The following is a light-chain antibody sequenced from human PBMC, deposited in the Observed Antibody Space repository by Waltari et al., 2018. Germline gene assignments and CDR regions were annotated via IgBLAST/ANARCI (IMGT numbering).Light chain of an antibody. Sequence: EIVLTQSPATLSLSPGEKATLSCRASQSISQYLAWYQQKPGQAPRLLIYDASNRPTDIPARFSGSGSGTDFTLTISSLEPEDFAVYYCQQRSSWPFMYTFGQGTKLEIK. V-gene: IGKV3-11*01. CDR2: DAS. J-gene: IGKJ2*01. CDR1: QSISQY. CDR3: QQRSSWPFMYT.